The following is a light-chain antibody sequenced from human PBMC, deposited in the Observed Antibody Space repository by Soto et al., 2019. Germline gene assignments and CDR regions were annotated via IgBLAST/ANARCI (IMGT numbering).Light chain of an antibody. V-gene: IGLV1-44*01. CDR1: SSNLGTHT. J-gene: IGLJ2*01. CDR3: AAWDDSLNGPV. CDR2: STN. Sequence: QSVLTQPPSASGTPGQRVTISCSGSSSNLGTHTVNWYQQVPGTAPKLLIYSTNQRPSGVPDRISGSKSGTSASLAISGLQSDDEADYYCAAWDDSLNGPVFGGGTKLTVL.